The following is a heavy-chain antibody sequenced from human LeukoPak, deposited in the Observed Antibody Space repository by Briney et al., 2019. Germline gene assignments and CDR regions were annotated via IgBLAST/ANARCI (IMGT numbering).Heavy chain of an antibody. J-gene: IGHJ2*01. CDR2: ISGDSKST. CDR3: AMGAGFGAGVGSYFDR. CDR1: GFTFDGYD. Sequence: GGSLRLSCAASGFTFDGYDMHWVRQAPGQGLEWISFISGDSKSTYYADSVRGRFTISRDNTKNSLYLQLNSLRSEDTAVYCCAMGAGFGAGVGSYFDRWGGGSQVT. D-gene: IGHD3-10*01. V-gene: IGHV3-43*02.